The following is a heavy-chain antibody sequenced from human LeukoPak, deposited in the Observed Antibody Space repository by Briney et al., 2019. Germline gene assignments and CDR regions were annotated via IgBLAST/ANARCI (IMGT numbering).Heavy chain of an antibody. D-gene: IGHD2-21*02. Sequence: GGSLRLSCAASGFTFSSYWMSWVRQAPGKGLEWVANIKQDGSEKYYVDSVKGRFTISRDNAKNSLYLQMNSLRAEDTAVYYCARVAYCGGDCSRSWFDPWGQGTLVTVSS. J-gene: IGHJ5*02. CDR3: ARVAYCGGDCSRSWFDP. V-gene: IGHV3-7*01. CDR1: GFTFSSYW. CDR2: IKQDGSEK.